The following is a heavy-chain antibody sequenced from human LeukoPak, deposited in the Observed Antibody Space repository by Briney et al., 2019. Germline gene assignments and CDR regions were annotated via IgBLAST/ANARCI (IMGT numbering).Heavy chain of an antibody. CDR3: ARENEGSGWYSDYYYYMDV. CDR2: IYTSGST. Sequence: SETLSLTCTVSGGSISSYYWSWIRQPAGKGLEWIGRIYTSGSTNYNPSLKSRVTMSVDTSKNQFSLKLSSVTAADTAVYYCARENEGSGWYSDYYYYMDVWGKGTTVTISS. V-gene: IGHV4-4*07. J-gene: IGHJ6*03. D-gene: IGHD6-19*01. CDR1: GGSISSYY.